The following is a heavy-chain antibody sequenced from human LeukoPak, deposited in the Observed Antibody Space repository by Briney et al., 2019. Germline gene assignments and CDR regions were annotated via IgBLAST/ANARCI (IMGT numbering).Heavy chain of an antibody. V-gene: IGHV1-8*03. J-gene: IGHJ3*02. D-gene: IGHD2-15*01. CDR1: GYTFTSYD. CDR2: MNPNSGNT. Sequence: GASVKVSCKASGYTFTSYDINWVRQATGQGLEWMGWMNPNSGNTGYAQKFQGRVTITRNTSISTAYMELSSLRSEDTAVYYCARGSSRGPRDAFDIWGQGTMVTLSS. CDR3: ARGSSRGPRDAFDI.